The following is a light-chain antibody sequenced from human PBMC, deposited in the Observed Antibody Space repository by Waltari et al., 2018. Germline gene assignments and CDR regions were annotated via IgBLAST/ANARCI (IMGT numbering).Light chain of an antibody. V-gene: IGKV1-39*01. CDR1: QTISSY. CDR2: AAS. J-gene: IGKJ2*01. CDR3: QQSFITPLT. Sequence: DIQMPQSPSSLSASVGDRVTISCRASQTISSYLNWYQQKPGKAPNLLIYAASSLQSGVPSRFSGSGSGTDFTLTISSLQPEDFATYYCQQSFITPLTFGQGTKLEIK.